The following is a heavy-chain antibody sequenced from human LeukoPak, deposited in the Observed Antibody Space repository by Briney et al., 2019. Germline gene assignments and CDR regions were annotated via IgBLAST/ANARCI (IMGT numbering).Heavy chain of an antibody. J-gene: IGHJ4*02. CDR3: ARHVDSMEYSSSAVFDY. CDR1: GGSISSYY. V-gene: IGHV4-4*09. CDR2: IYTSGST. D-gene: IGHD6-6*01. Sequence: SETLSLTCTVSGGSISSYYWSWIRQPPGKGLEWIGYIYTSGSTNYNPSLKSRVTISVDTSKNQFPLKLSSVTAADTAVYYCARHVDSMEYSSSAVFDYWGQGTLVTVSS.